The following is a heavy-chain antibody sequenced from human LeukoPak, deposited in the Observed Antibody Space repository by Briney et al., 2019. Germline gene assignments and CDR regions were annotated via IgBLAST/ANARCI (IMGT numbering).Heavy chain of an antibody. Sequence: SGGSLRLSCAASGFTFSSYAMSWVRQAPGKGLEWVSAISGSGGSTYYADSVKGRFTISRDNSKNTLYLQMNSLRAEDTAVYYCAKARTMIVVIGYWGQGTLVTVSS. D-gene: IGHD3-22*01. V-gene: IGHV3-23*01. CDR2: ISGSGGST. CDR3: AKARTMIVVIGY. CDR1: GFTFSSYA. J-gene: IGHJ4*02.